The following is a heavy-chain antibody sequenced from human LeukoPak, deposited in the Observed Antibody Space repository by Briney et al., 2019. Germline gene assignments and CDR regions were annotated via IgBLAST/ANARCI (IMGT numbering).Heavy chain of an antibody. Sequence: GGSLRLSCAASGFTFSSYAMSWVRQAPGKGLEWVSLIIDDGHTTSYADSVKGRFTISRDNSKNTLFLQMNSLRAEDTAVYYCAKDGGSYSANYGGAAESDNWGQGTLVTVSS. V-gene: IGHV3-23*01. CDR1: GFTFSSYA. J-gene: IGHJ4*02. CDR3: AKDGGSYSANYGGAAESDN. D-gene: IGHD1-26*01. CDR2: IIDDGHTT.